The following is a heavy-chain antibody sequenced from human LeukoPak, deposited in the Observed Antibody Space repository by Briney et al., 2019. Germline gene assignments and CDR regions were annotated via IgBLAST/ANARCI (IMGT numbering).Heavy chain of an antibody. Sequence: PGGSLRLSCAASGFTFSSYSMNWVRQAPGKGLEWVSSISSSSSYIYYADSVKGRFTISRDNAKNSLYLQMNSLRAEDTAVYYCARGADYGDTRGYFDYWGRGTLVTVSS. CDR2: ISSSSSYI. V-gene: IGHV3-21*01. CDR1: GFTFSSYS. D-gene: IGHD4-17*01. J-gene: IGHJ4*02. CDR3: ARGADYGDTRGYFDY.